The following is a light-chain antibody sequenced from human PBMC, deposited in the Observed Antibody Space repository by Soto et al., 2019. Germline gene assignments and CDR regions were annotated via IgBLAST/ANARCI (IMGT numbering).Light chain of an antibody. CDR2: LAS. CDR1: QTLLYRNGNNY. CDR3: MQALQTPLT. Sequence: DLVMTQSPLSLPVTPGEPASISCRSSQTLLYRNGNNYLDWYLQKPGQSPQLLIHLASNRASGVPDRFSGSGSGTDFTLKISIVEAEDVGVYYCMQALQTPLTFGGGTKVEIK. J-gene: IGKJ4*01. V-gene: IGKV2-28*01.